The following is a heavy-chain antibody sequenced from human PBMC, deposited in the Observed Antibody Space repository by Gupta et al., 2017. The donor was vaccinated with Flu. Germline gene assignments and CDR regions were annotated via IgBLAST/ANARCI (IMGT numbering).Heavy chain of an antibody. CDR3: ARDLGNADSSSFSDYFDY. CDR2: IWYDGSNK. J-gene: IGHJ4*02. Sequence: KGLEWVAVIWYDGSNKYYADSVKGRFTISRDNSKNTLYLQMNSLRAEDTALYYCARDLGNADSSSFSDYFDYWGQGTLVTVSS. V-gene: IGHV3-33*01. D-gene: IGHD6-6*01.